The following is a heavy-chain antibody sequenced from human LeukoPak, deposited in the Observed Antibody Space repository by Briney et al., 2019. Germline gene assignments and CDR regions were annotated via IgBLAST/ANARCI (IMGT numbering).Heavy chain of an antibody. Sequence: ASVKVSCKASGYTFTSYAMNWVRQAPGQGLEWMGWINPNSGGTNYAQSFQGRVTMTRDTSISTAYMELSRLRSDDTAVYYCASLRYDILTDYYGVDSFDIWGQGTMVTVSS. CDR2: INPNSGGT. J-gene: IGHJ3*02. CDR3: ASLRYDILTDYYGVDSFDI. V-gene: IGHV1-2*02. CDR1: GYTFTSYA. D-gene: IGHD3-9*01.